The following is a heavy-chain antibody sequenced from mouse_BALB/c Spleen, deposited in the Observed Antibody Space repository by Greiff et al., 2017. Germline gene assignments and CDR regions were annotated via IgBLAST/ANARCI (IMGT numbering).Heavy chain of an antibody. V-gene: IGHV1-9*01. CDR1: GYTFSSYW. CDR2: ILPGSGST. J-gene: IGHJ4*01. Sequence: QVQLQQSGAELMKPGASVKISCKATGYTFSSYWIEWVKQRPGHGLEWIGEILPGSGSTNYNEKFKGKATFTADTSSNTAYMQLSSLTSEDSAVYYCNYYGSSPYYYAMDYWGQGTSVTVSS. D-gene: IGHD1-1*01. CDR3: NYYGSSPYYYAMDY.